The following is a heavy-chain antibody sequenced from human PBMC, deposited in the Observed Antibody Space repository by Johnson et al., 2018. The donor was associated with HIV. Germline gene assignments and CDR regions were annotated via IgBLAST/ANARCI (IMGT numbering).Heavy chain of an antibody. Sequence: VQLVESGGGLVKPGGSLRLSCRASGFTVSTNYMGWVRQAPGKGLEWVSVISGNGANTYYADSVKGRFTISRDNSKNTLYLHMNSLRAEDTAVYYCAKLTAYDSSGGGFDIWGQGTMVTVSS. CDR2: ISGNGANT. CDR1: GFTVSTNY. CDR3: AKLTAYDSSGGGFDI. V-gene: IGHV3-23*04. J-gene: IGHJ3*02. D-gene: IGHD3-22*01.